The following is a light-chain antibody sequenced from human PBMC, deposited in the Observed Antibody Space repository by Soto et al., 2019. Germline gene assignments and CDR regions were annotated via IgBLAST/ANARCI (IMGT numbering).Light chain of an antibody. CDR1: QSVSSN. CDR2: GAS. J-gene: IGKJ2*01. Sequence: EIVMTQSPATLSVSPGERATLSCRASQSVSSNLAWYQQKPGQAPRLLIYGASTRATGIPARFSGSGSGTEFPPPISSLQSEDFAVYYCQQYNNWPPMYTFGQGTKLEIK. V-gene: IGKV3-15*01. CDR3: QQYNNWPPMYT.